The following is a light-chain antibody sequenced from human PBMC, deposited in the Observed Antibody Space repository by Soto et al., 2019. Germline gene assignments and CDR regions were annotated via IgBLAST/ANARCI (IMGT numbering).Light chain of an antibody. CDR2: GAS. J-gene: IGKJ1*01. CDR1: QSVSSSY. V-gene: IGKV3-20*01. Sequence: DIVLTQSPGTLSLSPGERATLSCRASQSVSSSYLAWYQQKPGQAPRPLIYGASNRATGIPDRFSGSGSGTDFTLTISRLEPEDFAVYYCQQCGSLPGTFGQGTKVDI. CDR3: QQCGSLPGT.